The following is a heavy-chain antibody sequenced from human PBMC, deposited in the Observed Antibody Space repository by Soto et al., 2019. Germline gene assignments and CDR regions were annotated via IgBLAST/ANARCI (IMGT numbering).Heavy chain of an antibody. CDR2: ISGSGGST. Sequence: GESLKISCAASGFTFSSYAMSWVRQAPGKGLEWVSAISGSGGSTYYADSVKGRFTISRDNSKNTLYLQMNSLRAEDTAVYYCAKDMLLSYYDSSGYYFNFDYWGQGTLVTVSS. J-gene: IGHJ4*02. D-gene: IGHD3-22*01. CDR3: AKDMLLSYYDSSGYYFNFDY. V-gene: IGHV3-23*01. CDR1: GFTFSSYA.